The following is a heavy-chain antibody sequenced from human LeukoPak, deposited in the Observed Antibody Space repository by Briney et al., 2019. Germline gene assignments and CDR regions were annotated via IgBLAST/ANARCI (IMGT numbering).Heavy chain of an antibody. Sequence: PGGSLRLSCSASGFTFSSYAMSWVRQAPGKGLEWVSAISGSGGSTYYADSVKGRFTISRDNSKNTLYLQMNSLRAEDTAVYYCAKDPLYCSSTSCYGGGYFDYWGQGTLVTVSS. CDR1: GFTFSSYA. V-gene: IGHV3-23*01. CDR3: AKDPLYCSSTSCYGGGYFDY. D-gene: IGHD2-2*01. CDR2: ISGSGGST. J-gene: IGHJ4*02.